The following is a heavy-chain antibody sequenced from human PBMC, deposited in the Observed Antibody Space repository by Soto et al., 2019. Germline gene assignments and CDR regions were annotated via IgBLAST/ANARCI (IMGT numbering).Heavy chain of an antibody. CDR1: GFTFSSYS. V-gene: IGHV3-48*01. Sequence: SGFTFSSYSMNWVRQAPGKGLEWVSYISSSSSTIYYADSVKGRFTISRDNAKNSLYLQMNSLRVEDTAVYYCVRDFFGVAASWVAFDLWGPGTLVTVSS. J-gene: IGHJ3*01. CDR3: VRDFFGVAASWVAFDL. CDR2: ISSSSSTI. D-gene: IGHD3-3*01.